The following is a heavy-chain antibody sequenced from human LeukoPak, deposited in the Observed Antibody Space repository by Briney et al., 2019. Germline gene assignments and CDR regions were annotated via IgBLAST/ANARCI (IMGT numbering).Heavy chain of an antibody. CDR2: IYYSGST. V-gene: IGHV4-59*08. Sequence: SETLSLTCTVSGGSISSYYWSWIRQPPGKGLEWIGYIYYSGSTNYNPSLKSRVTISVDTSKNQFSLKLSSVTAADTAVYYCARHGQLVPIPDYYYYGMDVWGQGTTVTVSS. J-gene: IGHJ6*02. CDR3: ARHGQLVPIPDYYYYGMDV. D-gene: IGHD6-13*01. CDR1: GGSISSYY.